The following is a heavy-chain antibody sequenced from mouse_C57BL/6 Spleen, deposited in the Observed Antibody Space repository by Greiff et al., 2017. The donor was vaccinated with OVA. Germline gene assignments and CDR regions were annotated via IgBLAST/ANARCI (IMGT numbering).Heavy chain of an antibody. J-gene: IGHJ2*01. Sequence: QVQLQQSGAELVKPGASVKISCKASGYAFSSYWMNWVKQRPGKGLEWIGQIYPGDGDTNYNGKFKGKATLTADKSSSTAYMQLSSLTSEDSAVYFCARNDYYGSSYPCDYWGQGTTLTVSS. CDR2: IYPGDGDT. D-gene: IGHD1-1*01. CDR3: ARNDYYGSSYPCDY. V-gene: IGHV1-80*01. CDR1: GYAFSSYW.